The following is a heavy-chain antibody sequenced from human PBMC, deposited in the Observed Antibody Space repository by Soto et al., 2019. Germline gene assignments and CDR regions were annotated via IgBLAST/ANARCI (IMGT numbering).Heavy chain of an antibody. CDR3: ARDSSGVTTYFDS. J-gene: IGHJ4*02. Sequence: QVQLVESGGGVVQPGRSLRLSCAASGFSFRSHGMHWVRQAPGKGLEWVAVIWYDGSKKYYADSVKGRFTISRDNSKXXXXXXXXXXXXEDTAVYYCARDSSGVTTYFDSWGQGSLVTVSS. D-gene: IGHD4-17*01. V-gene: IGHV3-33*01. CDR2: IWYDGSKK. CDR1: GFSFRSHG.